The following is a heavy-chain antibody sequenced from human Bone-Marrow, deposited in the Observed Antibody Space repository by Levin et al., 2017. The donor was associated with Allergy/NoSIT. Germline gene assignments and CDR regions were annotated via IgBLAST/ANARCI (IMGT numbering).Heavy chain of an antibody. J-gene: IGHJ3*01. D-gene: IGHD4-17*01. CDR2: IYYSGST. CDR1: GASISSGGYY. CDR3: ARDGHDYGDYRGFDV. Sequence: SQTLSLTCTVSGASISSGGYYWSWSRQHPGKGLEWIGFIYYSGSTYYNASLESRLTISLDTSKNQFSLRLTSVTPADTAMYYCARDGHDYGDYRGFDVWGQGTMVTVSS. V-gene: IGHV4-31*03.